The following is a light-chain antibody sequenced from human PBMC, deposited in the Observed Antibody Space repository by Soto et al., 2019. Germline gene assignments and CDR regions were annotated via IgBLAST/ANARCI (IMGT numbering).Light chain of an antibody. CDR2: DAS. J-gene: IGKJ4*01. V-gene: IGKV1-33*01. CDR3: QQYDNLPLT. CDR1: QDISNY. Sequence: DIQMTQSPSSLSASVGDRVTITCQASQDISNYLNWYQQKPGKAPKLLIYDASNLETGVPSRFSGSGSGTDFTFTIRSLQPEDIATYYCQQYDNLPLTFGGGTNVEIK.